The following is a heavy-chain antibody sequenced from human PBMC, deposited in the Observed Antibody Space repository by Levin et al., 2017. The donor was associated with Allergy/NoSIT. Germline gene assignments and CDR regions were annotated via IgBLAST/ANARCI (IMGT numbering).Heavy chain of an antibody. CDR1: GFTFGDYA. Sequence: SCTASGFTFGDYAMSWFRQAPGKGLEWVGFIRSKAYGGTTEYAASVKGRFTISRDDSKSIAYLQMNSLKTEDTAVYYCTRDRQLIYGPPRNSFDYWGQGTLVTVSS. V-gene: IGHV3-49*03. J-gene: IGHJ4*02. CDR2: IRSKAYGGTT. CDR3: TRDRQLIYGPPRNSFDY. D-gene: IGHD2-2*02.